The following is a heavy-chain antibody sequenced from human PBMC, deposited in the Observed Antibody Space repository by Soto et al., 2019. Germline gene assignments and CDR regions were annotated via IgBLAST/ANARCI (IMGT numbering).Heavy chain of an antibody. CDR1: GFTFSSYG. V-gene: IGHV3-33*01. CDR2: IWYDGSNK. D-gene: IGHD4-17*01. CDR3: ARDVTYLSDYGGNRPLHYYYGMDV. Sequence: GSLRLSCAASGFTFSSYGMHWVRQAPGKGLEWVAVIWYDGSNKYYADSVKGRFTISRDNSKNTLYLQMNSLRAEDTAVYYCARDVTYLSDYGGNRPLHYYYGMDVWGQGTTVTVSS. J-gene: IGHJ6*02.